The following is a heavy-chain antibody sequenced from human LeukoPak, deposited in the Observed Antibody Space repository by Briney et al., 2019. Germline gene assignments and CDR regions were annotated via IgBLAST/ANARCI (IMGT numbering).Heavy chain of an antibody. V-gene: IGHV3-21*06. CDR2: IATSSDYI. CDR3: ARGRSITILRGVAISDGFDI. J-gene: IGHJ3*02. CDR1: GFTFSTYS. Sequence: GGSLRLSCAACGFTFSTYSMNWVRQAPGKGLEWVSSIATSSDYIYYAGSLKGRFTISRDNAKNSLYLHMNSLRPDDTAVYYCARGRSITILRGVAISDGFDIWGQGTKVTVS. D-gene: IGHD3-10*01.